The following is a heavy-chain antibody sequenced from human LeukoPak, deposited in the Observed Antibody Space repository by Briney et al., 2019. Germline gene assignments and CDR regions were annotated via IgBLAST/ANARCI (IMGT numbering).Heavy chain of an antibody. CDR1: GFTFTSYG. CDR2: IRYDGTNK. J-gene: IGHJ6*03. D-gene: IGHD6-19*01. CDR3: ARDRRIAVAGTHGYYYYYYYMDV. V-gene: IGHV3-30*02. Sequence: GGSLRLSCAASGFTFTSYGMHWVRQAPGKGLEWVAFIRYDGTNKYYADSVKGRFTISRDNSKNTLYLQMNSLRAEDTAVYYCARDRRIAVAGTHGYYYYYYYMDVWGKGTTVTISS.